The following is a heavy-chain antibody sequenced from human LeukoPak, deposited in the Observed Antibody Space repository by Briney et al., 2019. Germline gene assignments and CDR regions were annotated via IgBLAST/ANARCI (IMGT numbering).Heavy chain of an antibody. V-gene: IGHV4-31*11. CDR1: GGSIRGGPYH. J-gene: IGHJ4*02. CDR3: ARADCSTTCYYFDD. Sequence: PSQTLSLTCAVSGGSIRGGPYHWSWIRQHPGKGLEWIGYIHYSGTTYYNPSLKSRVTISVDTSNSQFSLKLSSVSAADTAVYYCARADCSTTCYYFDDWGRGTLVTVSS. CDR2: IHYSGTT. D-gene: IGHD2-2*01.